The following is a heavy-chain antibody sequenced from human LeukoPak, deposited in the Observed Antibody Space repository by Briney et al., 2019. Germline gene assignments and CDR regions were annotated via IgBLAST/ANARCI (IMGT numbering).Heavy chain of an antibody. J-gene: IGHJ4*02. CDR3: AIILVAAAWAFDY. D-gene: IGHD6-13*01. CDR2: INPNSGGT. V-gene: IGHV1-2*02. CDR1: GYTFTDYY. Sequence: ASVKVSCKASGYTFTDYYMHWVRQAPGQGLEWMGWINPNSGGTNYAQKFQGRVAMTRDTSISTAYMELSRLRSDDTAVYYCAIILVAAAWAFDYWGQGTLVTVSS.